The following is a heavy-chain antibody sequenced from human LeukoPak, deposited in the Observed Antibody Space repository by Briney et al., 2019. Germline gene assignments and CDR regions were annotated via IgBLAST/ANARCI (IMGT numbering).Heavy chain of an antibody. CDR1: GYTFTSYY. CDR3: ARDRVWQRGSFDY. J-gene: IGHJ4*02. D-gene: IGHD6-6*01. V-gene: IGHV1-69*06. Sequence: GASVKVSCKASGYTFTSYYMHWVRQAPGQGLEWMGGIIPIFGTANYAQKFQGRVTITADKSTSTAYMELSSLRSEDTAVYYCARDRVWQRGSFDYWGQGTLVTVSS. CDR2: IIPIFGTA.